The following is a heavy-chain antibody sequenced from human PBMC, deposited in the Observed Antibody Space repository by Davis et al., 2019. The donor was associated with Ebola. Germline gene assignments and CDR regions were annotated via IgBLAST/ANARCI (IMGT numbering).Heavy chain of an antibody. J-gene: IGHJ4*02. CDR2: IKEDGSEK. Sequence: GGSLRLSCAASGFTFSSHWMTWVRQAPGKGLEWVANIKEDGSEKDYVDSVKGRFTISRDNAKNSLFLQMNSLRVEDTAVYYCARGRGNYAIDYWGQGTLVIVSS. D-gene: IGHD1-7*01. V-gene: IGHV3-7*01. CDR1: GFTFSSHW. CDR3: ARGRGNYAIDY.